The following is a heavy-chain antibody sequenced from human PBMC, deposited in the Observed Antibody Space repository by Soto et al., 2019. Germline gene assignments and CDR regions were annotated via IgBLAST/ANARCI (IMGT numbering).Heavy chain of an antibody. J-gene: IGHJ4*02. V-gene: IGHV3-23*01. CDR1: GFSFNTHA. D-gene: IGHD3-10*01. CDR2: ISDDGGFR. CDR3: AKARGSGSHTEHRFDS. Sequence: PGGSLRLSCAASGFSFNTHAMNWVRQAPGKGLEWVSGISDDGGFRYYADSAKGRFTISRDNSKNTVYLQMNGLRADDTAVYYCAKARGSGSHTEHRFDSWGQGTLVTVSS.